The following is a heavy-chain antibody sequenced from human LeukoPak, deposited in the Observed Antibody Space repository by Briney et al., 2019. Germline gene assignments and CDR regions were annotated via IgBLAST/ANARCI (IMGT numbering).Heavy chain of an antibody. CDR2: IDTTGDT. V-gene: IGHV3-13*01. CDR3: ARVLTARSGGYDAFDI. CDR1: GFTFSSYD. Sequence: GGSLRLSCAASGFTFSSYDMHWVRQGTGKGLEWVSAIDTTGDTYYPGSVKGRFTISRENAKSSLYLQMNSLRAGDTAVYYCARVLTARSGGYDAFDIWGQGTMVTVSS. D-gene: IGHD6-25*01. J-gene: IGHJ3*02.